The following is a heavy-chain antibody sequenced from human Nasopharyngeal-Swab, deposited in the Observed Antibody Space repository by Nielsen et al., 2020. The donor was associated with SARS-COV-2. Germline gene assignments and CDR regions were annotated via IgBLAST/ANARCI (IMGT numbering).Heavy chain of an antibody. Sequence: WIRQPPGKGLEWVAVISYDGSNKYYADSVKGRFTISRDNSKNTLYLQMNSLRAEDTAVYYCAKEGLEDGGAFDIWDQGTMVTVSS. CDR2: ISYDGSNK. V-gene: IGHV3-30*18. D-gene: IGHD3-16*01. CDR3: AKEGLEDGGAFDI. J-gene: IGHJ3*02.